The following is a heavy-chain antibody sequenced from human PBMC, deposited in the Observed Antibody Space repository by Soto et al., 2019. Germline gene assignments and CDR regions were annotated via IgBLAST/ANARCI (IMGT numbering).Heavy chain of an antibody. J-gene: IGHJ1*01. D-gene: IGHD2-15*01. Sequence: ASVKVSCKASGYTFNTYGISWVRQAPGQGLEWMGWISVYNGGTNYAQKFRGRVTLTTDTSTSTAYMELRSLTSDDTAVYYCARDLGYCSAGSCYPEYFHHWGQGTLVTVSS. CDR1: GYTFNTYG. CDR2: ISVYNGGT. CDR3: ARDLGYCSAGSCYPEYFHH. V-gene: IGHV1-18*01.